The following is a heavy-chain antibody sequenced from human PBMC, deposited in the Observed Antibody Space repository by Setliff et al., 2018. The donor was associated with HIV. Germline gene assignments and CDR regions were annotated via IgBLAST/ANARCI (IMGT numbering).Heavy chain of an antibody. J-gene: IGHJ4*02. CDR2: IDHSGST. CDR3: ARGHPIVPTGLVSFYFDH. CDR1: GGSFSGYH. Sequence: SETLSLTCAVYGGSFSGYHWSWIRQSPGKGLEWIGEIDHSGSTDDNPSLKSRVTISVDTSKNQLSLKLSSVSAADTAVYYCARGHPIVPTGLVSFYFDHWGQGTLVTVSS. V-gene: IGHV4-34*01. D-gene: IGHD2-2*01.